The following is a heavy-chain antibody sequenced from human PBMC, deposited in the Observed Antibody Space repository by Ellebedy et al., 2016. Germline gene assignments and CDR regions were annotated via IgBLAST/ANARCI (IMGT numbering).Heavy chain of an antibody. CDR2: ISSASSTI. CDR3: ARGSGGSFDP. CDR1: GFIFSSYS. D-gene: IGHD3-16*01. Sequence: GGSLRLXXAASGFIFSSYSMNWVRQAPGKGLEWVSYISSASSTIYYADSVKGRFTISRDNAKNSLFLQMSSLRDEDTAVYYCARGSGGSFDPWGQGTLVTVSS. V-gene: IGHV3-48*02. J-gene: IGHJ5*02.